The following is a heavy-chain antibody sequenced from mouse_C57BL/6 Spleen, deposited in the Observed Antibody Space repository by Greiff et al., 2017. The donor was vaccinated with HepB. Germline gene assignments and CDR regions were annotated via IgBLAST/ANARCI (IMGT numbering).Heavy chain of an antibody. CDR3: ARTVDY. CDR2: IYPGDGDT. V-gene: IGHV1-82*01. CDR1: GYAFSSSW. J-gene: IGHJ2*01. Sequence: ESGPELVKPGASVKISCKASGYAFSSSWMNWVKQRPGKGLEWIGRIYPGDGDTNYNGKFKGKATLTADKSSSTAYMQLSSLTSEDSAVYFCARTVDYWGQGTTLTVSS.